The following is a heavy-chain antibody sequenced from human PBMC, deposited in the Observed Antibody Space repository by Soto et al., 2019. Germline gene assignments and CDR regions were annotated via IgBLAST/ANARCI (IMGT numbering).Heavy chain of an antibody. Sequence: GGSLRLSCAASGFTFSSYAMHWVRQAPGKGLEWVAVISYDGSNKYYADSVKGRFTISRDNSKNTLYLQMNSLRAEDTAVYYCARGDDSSGYYDFDYWGQGTLVTVSS. CDR2: ISYDGSNK. CDR1: GFTFSSYA. D-gene: IGHD3-22*01. V-gene: IGHV3-30-3*01. CDR3: ARGDDSSGYYDFDY. J-gene: IGHJ4*02.